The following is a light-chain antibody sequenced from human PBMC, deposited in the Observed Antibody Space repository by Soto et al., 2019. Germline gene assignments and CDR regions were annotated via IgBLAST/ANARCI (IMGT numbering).Light chain of an antibody. CDR2: EAS. J-gene: IGKJ4*01. CDR1: QSISRR. Sequence: DIQVTQSPSTLSASVGDRVTITCRASQSISRRLAWYQQKPGKAPHLLIHEASSLESGVPSRFSGSGSGSEFTFTISSLQPDDLATYYGQHYNRSPFTFGGGTKVEIK. V-gene: IGKV1-5*03. CDR3: QHYNRSPFT.